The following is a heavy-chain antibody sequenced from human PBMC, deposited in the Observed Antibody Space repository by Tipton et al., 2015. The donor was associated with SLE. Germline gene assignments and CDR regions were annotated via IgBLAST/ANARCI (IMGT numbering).Heavy chain of an antibody. D-gene: IGHD5-12*01. CDR2: IYYTGSA. Sequence: KPGESLKISCKGSGYSFTSYWIGWVRQMPGKGLEWMGYIYYTGSANYNPSLKSRVTMSVDTSKNQFSLKLSSVTAADTAVYYCARGGVATIRADYWGQGTLVTVSS. CDR1: GYSFTSYW. J-gene: IGHJ4*02. V-gene: IGHV4-59*08. CDR3: ARGGVATIRADY.